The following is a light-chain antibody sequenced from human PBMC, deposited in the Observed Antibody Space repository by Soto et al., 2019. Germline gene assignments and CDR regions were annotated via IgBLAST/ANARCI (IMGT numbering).Light chain of an antibody. CDR1: QSVSSTS. CDR2: GAY. J-gene: IGKJ2*01. Sequence: EIVLTQSPGTLSFSPGETATLSCRASQSVSSTSLAWYQQKPGQAPRLIIYGAYSRATDIPDRFSGSGSGTDFTLTISRLEPEDFAVYYCQQYGSPPLYTFGHGTKLEIK. V-gene: IGKV3-20*01. CDR3: QQYGSPPLYT.